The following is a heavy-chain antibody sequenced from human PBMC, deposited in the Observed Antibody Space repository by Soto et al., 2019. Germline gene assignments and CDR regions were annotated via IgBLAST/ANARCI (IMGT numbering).Heavy chain of an antibody. CDR3: ARSRGTTVVSDFQH. D-gene: IGHD4-17*01. CDR2: IIPIFGTA. V-gene: IGHV1-69*01. Sequence: QVQLVQSGAEVKKPGSSVKVSCKASGGTFSSYAISWVRQAPGQGLEWMGGIIPIFGTANYAQKVQGRVTITAADSTGTAYMELSSLRSEDTAGYYCARSRGTTVVSDFQHWGQGTLVTVSS. J-gene: IGHJ1*01. CDR1: GGTFSSYA.